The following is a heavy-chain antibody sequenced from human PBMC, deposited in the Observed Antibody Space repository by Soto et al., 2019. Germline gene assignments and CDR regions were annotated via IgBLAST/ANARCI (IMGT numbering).Heavy chain of an antibody. CDR1: GFLFNNAW. CDR2: IKRKTDGATT. CDR3: STDSYDFVWGSYRFLKY. Sequence: PGGSLRLSCEASGFLFNNAWMSWVRQPPGKGLEWVGRIKRKTDGATTDYAPPVRGRFTISRDDSKNTLYLQMNSLKTEDTAVYFCSTDSYDFVWGSYRFLKYRGQGTLVTAPQ. J-gene: IGHJ4*02. V-gene: IGHV3-15*01. D-gene: IGHD3-16*02.